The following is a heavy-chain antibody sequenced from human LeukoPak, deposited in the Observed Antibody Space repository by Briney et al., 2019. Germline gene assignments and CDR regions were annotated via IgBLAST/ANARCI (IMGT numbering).Heavy chain of an antibody. CDR2: ISSSSSYT. V-gene: IGHV3-11*06. CDR3: AREILSPIIAATYYYYGMDV. Sequence: GGSLRLSCAASGFTFSDYYMSWTRQAPGKGLEWVSYISSSSSYTNYADSVKGRFTISRDNAKNSLYLQMNSLRAEDTAVYYCAREILSPIIAATYYYYGMDVWGQGTTVTVSS. D-gene: IGHD6-13*01. CDR1: GFTFSDYY. J-gene: IGHJ6*02.